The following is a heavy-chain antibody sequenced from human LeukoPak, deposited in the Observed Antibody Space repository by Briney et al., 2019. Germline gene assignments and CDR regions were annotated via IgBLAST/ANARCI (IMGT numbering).Heavy chain of an antibody. CDR1: GFTFSSYW. V-gene: IGHV3-33*08. CDR2: IWYDGSNK. J-gene: IGHJ4*02. Sequence: GGCLRLSCAASGFTFSSYWMTWVRQAPGKGLEWVAVIWYDGSNKYYADSVKGRFTISRDNSKNTLYLQMNSLRAEDTAVYYCARDHSSGWYSDYFDYWGQGTLVTVSS. CDR3: ARDHSSGWYSDYFDY. D-gene: IGHD6-19*01.